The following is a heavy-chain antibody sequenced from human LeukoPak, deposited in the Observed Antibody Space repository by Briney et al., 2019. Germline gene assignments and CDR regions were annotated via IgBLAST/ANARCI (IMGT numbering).Heavy chain of an antibody. Sequence: PGGSLRFSCAASGFTFSTYNMNWVRQAPGKGLEGVSYISSSSSTIYYAASVKGRFTISRDNAKNSLFLQMNSLRAEDTAVYYCARDLIVGTTYFDYWGQGTLVTVFS. CDR1: GFTFSTYN. V-gene: IGHV3-48*04. CDR3: ARDLIVGTTYFDY. CDR2: ISSSSSTI. J-gene: IGHJ4*02. D-gene: IGHD1-26*01.